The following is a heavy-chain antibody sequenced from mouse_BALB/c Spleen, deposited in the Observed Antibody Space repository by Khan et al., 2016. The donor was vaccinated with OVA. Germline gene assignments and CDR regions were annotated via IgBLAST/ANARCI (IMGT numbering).Heavy chain of an antibody. J-gene: IGHJ2*01. CDR2: IFPGNSDT. D-gene: IGHD1-1*02. CDR1: GYTFTNYW. CDR3: ARNGFGTYEIWDY. Sequence: VQLQQSGTVLARPGASVKMSCKASGYTFTNYWMHWVKQRPGQGLEWIGTIFPGNSDTNYNQKFTGKAKLTAVTSTSTAYMELSSLTNEDSAVYYCARNGFGTYEIWDYWGQGTTLPVSS. V-gene: IGHV1-5*01.